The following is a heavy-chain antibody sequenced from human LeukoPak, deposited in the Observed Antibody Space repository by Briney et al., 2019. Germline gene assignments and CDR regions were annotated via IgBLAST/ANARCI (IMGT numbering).Heavy chain of an antibody. Sequence: GGSLRLSCAASGFTFSSYGMHWVRQAPGKGLEWVAVISYDGSNKYYADSVKGRFTISRDNSKNTLYLQMNSLRAEDTAVYYCAKEGGGGWYTYYYYYGMDVWGQGTTVTVSS. CDR1: GFTFSSYG. CDR2: ISYDGSNK. J-gene: IGHJ6*02. CDR3: AKEGGGGWYTYYYYYGMDV. D-gene: IGHD6-19*01. V-gene: IGHV3-30*18.